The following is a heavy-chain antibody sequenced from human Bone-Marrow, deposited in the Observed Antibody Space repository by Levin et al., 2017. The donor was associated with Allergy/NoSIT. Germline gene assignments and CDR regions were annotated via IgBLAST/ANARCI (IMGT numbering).Heavy chain of an antibody. J-gene: IGHJ4*02. D-gene: IGHD4-17*01. V-gene: IGHV3-13*05. CDR1: GFTFSKYD. Sequence: HAGGSLRLSCAASGFTFSKYDMHWVRQATGKSLEWVSAIGPTGDPYYSDSVMDRFTISRENAKTSLYLQMNSLRAGDTAVYYCARSKGTTHYDLWGQGTLVTVSS. CDR2: IGPTGDP. CDR3: ARSKGTTHYDL.